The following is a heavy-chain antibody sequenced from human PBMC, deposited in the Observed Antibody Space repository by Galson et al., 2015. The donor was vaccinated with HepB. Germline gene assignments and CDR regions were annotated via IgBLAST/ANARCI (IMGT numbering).Heavy chain of an antibody. CDR2: ISSYNGDT. CDR3: ARAEYYYDSSGSHDAFDI. Sequence: GKVSCKASGYKFTNYGINWVRQAPGQGLEWMGWISSYNGDTNYAQKFQGRVTMTTDTSTSTAYMELRSLRSDDTAVYYCARAEYYYDSSGSHDAFDIWGQGTMVTVSS. D-gene: IGHD3-22*01. CDR1: GYKFTNYG. V-gene: IGHV1-18*01. J-gene: IGHJ3*02.